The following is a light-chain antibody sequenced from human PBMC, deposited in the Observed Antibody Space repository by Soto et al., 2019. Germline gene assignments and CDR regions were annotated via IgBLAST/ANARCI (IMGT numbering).Light chain of an antibody. CDR1: SSDVGSYNL. J-gene: IGLJ2*01. V-gene: IGLV2-23*02. CDR3: CSYAGSSTVV. CDR2: EVS. Sequence: QSALTQPASVSGSPGQSTTISCTGTSSDVGSYNLVSWYQQLPGKAPKLMIYEVSKRPSGVSNRFSGSKSGNTASLTISGLQAEDEADYYCCSYAGSSTVVFGGGTQLTVL.